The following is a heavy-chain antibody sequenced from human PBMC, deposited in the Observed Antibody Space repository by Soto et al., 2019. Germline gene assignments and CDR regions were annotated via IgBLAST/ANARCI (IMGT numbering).Heavy chain of an antibody. CDR1: GFTFSSYA. Sequence: PGGSLRLSCAASGFTFSSYAMSWVRQAPGKGLEYVSVISTNGGSTYYADSVKGRFTISRDNSKNTVYLQMSSLRAEDTAVYYCVKGEYYYDSSAYYPFDYWGQGTLVTVSS. CDR3: VKGEYYYDSSAYYPFDY. J-gene: IGHJ4*02. D-gene: IGHD3-22*01. V-gene: IGHV3-64D*06. CDR2: ISTNGGST.